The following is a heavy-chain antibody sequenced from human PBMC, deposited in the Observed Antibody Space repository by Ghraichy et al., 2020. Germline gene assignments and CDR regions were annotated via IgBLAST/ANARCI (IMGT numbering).Heavy chain of an antibody. Sequence: SETLSLTCTVSGGSVSSGSYYWSWIRQPPGKGLEWIGYIYYSGSTNYNPSLKSRVTISVDTSKNQFSLKLSSVTAADTAVYYCASTKRDGYNPYYFDYWGQGTLVTVSS. CDR3: ASTKRDGYNPYYFDY. J-gene: IGHJ4*02. CDR1: GGSVSSGSYY. CDR2: IYYSGST. V-gene: IGHV4-61*01. D-gene: IGHD5-24*01.